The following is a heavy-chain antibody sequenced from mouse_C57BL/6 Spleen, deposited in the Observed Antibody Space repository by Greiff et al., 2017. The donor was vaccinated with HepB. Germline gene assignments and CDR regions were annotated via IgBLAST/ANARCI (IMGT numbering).Heavy chain of an antibody. J-gene: IGHJ3*01. Sequence: EVQLVESGGGLVKPGGSLKLSCAASGFTFSSYAMSWVRQTPEKRLEWVATISDGGSYTYYPDNVKGRFTISRDNAKNNLYLQMSHLKSEDTAMYYCARSTMIKAWFAYWGQGTLVTVSA. CDR3: ARSTMIKAWFAY. CDR1: GFTFSSYA. V-gene: IGHV5-4*01. D-gene: IGHD2-4*01. CDR2: ISDGGSYT.